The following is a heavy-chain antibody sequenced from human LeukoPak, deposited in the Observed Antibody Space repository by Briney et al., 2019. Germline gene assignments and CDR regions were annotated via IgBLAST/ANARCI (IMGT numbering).Heavy chain of an antibody. J-gene: IGHJ5*02. CDR2: ITKGGATV. CDR1: GFTLSNYE. D-gene: IGHD3-3*01. Sequence: PGGSLRLSCAPSGFTLSNYEMNWVRLTPGQGLEWISYITKGGATVLYAESVKGRFTISRDNANSSLYLQMNSLRAEDTAVYFCARLSVSITRRFDLWGQGTLVTVSS. CDR3: ARLSVSITRRFDL. V-gene: IGHV3-48*03.